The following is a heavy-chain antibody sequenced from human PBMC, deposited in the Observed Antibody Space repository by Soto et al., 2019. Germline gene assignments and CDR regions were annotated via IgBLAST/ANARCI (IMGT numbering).Heavy chain of an antibody. V-gene: IGHV1-8*01. CDR3: AREVVDGSSLWLDP. CDR1: GFTFGTND. J-gene: IGHJ5*02. D-gene: IGHD3-10*01. Sequence: QVQLVQSGAEVKKPGASVKVSCKASGFTFGTNDINWVRQAPGQGLQWMGWMNANVDATDSPQEFKGRVTMTWNASISTAYMELSNLKSDDTAVYYCAREVVDGSSLWLDPWGQGTLVTVSS. CDR2: MNANVDAT.